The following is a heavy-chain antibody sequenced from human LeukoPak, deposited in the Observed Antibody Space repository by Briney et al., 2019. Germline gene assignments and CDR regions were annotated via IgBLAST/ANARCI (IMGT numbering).Heavy chain of an antibody. CDR1: GFTLDDYS. CDR3: VKDSSKQWPRDLYSGMDV. D-gene: IGHD6-19*01. V-gene: IGHV3-43*02. J-gene: IGHJ6*02. CDR2: FTANGGST. Sequence: GSLRPSCATSGFTLDDYSMQRVRQPPGEGLELVSFFTANGGSTYYADSVKGRFTISRDNSKDSLYLQMNSLGTEDTAFYYCVKDSSKQWPRDLYSGMDVWGQGTTVTVSS.